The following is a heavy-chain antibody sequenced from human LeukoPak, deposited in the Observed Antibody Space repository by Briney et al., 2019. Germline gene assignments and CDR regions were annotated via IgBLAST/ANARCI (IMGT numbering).Heavy chain of an antibody. V-gene: IGHV4-34*01. Sequence: PSETLSLTCAVYGGSFSGYYCSCIRQPPGKGLEWIGEINHSGSTNYNPSLKSRVTISVDTSKNQFSLKLSSVTAADTAVYYCARDEIGTTMTYYYGMDVWGKGTTVTVSS. CDR3: ARDEIGTTMTYYYGMDV. D-gene: IGHD1-1*01. J-gene: IGHJ6*04. CDR1: GGSFSGYY. CDR2: INHSGST.